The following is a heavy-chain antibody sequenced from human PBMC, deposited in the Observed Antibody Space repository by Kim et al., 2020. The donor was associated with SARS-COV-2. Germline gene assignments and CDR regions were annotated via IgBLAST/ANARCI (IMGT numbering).Heavy chain of an antibody. CDR1: GGSISSYY. J-gene: IGHJ3*02. Sequence: SETLSLTCTVSGGSISSYYWSWIRQPPGKGLEWIGYIYYSGSTNYNPSLKSRVTISVDTSKNQFSLKLSSVTAADTAVYYCARDLATMVRGVTAFDIWGQGTTVTVSS. CDR3: ARDLATMVRGVTAFDI. D-gene: IGHD3-10*01. V-gene: IGHV4-59*01. CDR2: IYYSGST.